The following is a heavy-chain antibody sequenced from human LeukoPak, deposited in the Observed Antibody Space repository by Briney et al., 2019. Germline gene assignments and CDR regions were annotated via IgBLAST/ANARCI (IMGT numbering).Heavy chain of an antibody. CDR3: ARFHRSSVAVAGTDY. CDR2: INPNSGGT. D-gene: IGHD6-19*01. J-gene: IGHJ4*02. Sequence: GASVKVSCKASGYTFTGYYMHWVRQAPGQGLEWMGRINPNSGGTNYAQKFQGRVTMTRDTSISTAYMELSRLRSDDTAVYHCARFHRSSVAVAGTDYWGQGTLVTVSS. V-gene: IGHV1-2*06. CDR1: GYTFTGYY.